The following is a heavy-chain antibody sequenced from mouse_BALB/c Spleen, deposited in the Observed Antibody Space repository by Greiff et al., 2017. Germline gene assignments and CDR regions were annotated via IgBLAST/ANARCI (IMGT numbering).Heavy chain of an antibody. Sequence: EGHLVESGGGLVQPGGSLRLSCATSGFTFTDYYMSWVRQPPGKALEWLGFIRNKANGYTTEYSASGKGRFTISRDNSQSILYLQMNTLRAEDSATYYCARGIYDGYYRGAMDYWGQGTSVTVSS. V-gene: IGHV7-3*02. J-gene: IGHJ4*01. CDR1: GFTFTDYY. D-gene: IGHD2-3*01. CDR3: ARGIYDGYYRGAMDY. CDR2: IRNKANGYTT.